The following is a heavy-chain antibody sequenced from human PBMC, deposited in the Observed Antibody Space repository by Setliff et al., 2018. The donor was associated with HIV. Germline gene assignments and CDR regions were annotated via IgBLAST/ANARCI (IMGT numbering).Heavy chain of an antibody. J-gene: IGHJ4*02. CDR1: GGPVSIRGHY. CDR2: IYYGGRA. D-gene: IGHD3-10*01. Sequence: SETLSLTCTVSGGPVSIRGHYWAWIRQPPGKGLEWLGSIYYGGRAYYSPSLKSGVTIFVDSSKNQYSLNLSSVTAADTAVYFCARGGFGRLDYWGQGALVTVSS. V-gene: IGHV4-39*01. CDR3: ARGGFGRLDY.